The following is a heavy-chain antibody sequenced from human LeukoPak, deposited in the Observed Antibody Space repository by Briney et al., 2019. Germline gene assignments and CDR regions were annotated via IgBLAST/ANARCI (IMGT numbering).Heavy chain of an antibody. J-gene: IGHJ3*02. CDR1: GDSVSSNSAA. CDR2: TYYRSKWYN. CDR3: ARAYSSGWYQGYDAFDI. Sequence: SQTLSLTCAISGDSVSSNSAAWNWIRPSPSRGLEWLGRTYYRSKWYNDYAVSVKSRITINPDTSKNQFSLQLNSVTPEDTAVYYCARAYSSGWYQGYDAFDIWGQGTMVTVSS. V-gene: IGHV6-1*01. D-gene: IGHD6-19*01.